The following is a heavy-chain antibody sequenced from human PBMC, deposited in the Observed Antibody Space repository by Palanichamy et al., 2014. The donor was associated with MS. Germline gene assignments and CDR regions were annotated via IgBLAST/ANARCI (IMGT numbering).Heavy chain of an antibody. J-gene: IGHJ4*02. D-gene: IGHD5-18*01. Sequence: EVQLVQSGAEVKXPGESLRISCKGSGFTFTNYWIAWVRQMPGKGLDWMGIIYPGDSDARYRPAFQGQVSISADKSINTAYLQWSSLKASDTAMYYCARLSPGGGYTSGWPGAHDYWGQGTLVTVSS. CDR1: GFTFTNYW. CDR3: ARLSPGGGYTSGWPGAHDY. CDR2: IYPGDSDA. V-gene: IGHV5-51*03.